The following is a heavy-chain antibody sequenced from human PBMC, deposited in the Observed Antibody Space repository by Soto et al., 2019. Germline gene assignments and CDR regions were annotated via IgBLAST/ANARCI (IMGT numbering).Heavy chain of an antibody. J-gene: IGHJ4*02. V-gene: IGHV1-3*01. CDR3: ARKDYYGSGLYYFDS. CDR1: GYTLTRYP. D-gene: IGHD3-10*01. CDR2: LNPANGDT. Sequence: ASVKVSCKASGYTLTRYPIHWVRQAPGQGLEWMGWLNPANGDTGYSQNFQGRVTITRDTSASTAYMEMNSLRSEDTAVYYCARKDYYGSGLYYFDSWGQGTQVTVSS.